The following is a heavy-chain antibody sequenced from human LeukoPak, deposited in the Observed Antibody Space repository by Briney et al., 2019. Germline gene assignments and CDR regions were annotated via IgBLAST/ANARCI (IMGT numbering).Heavy chain of an antibody. CDR1: GGTFSSYA. D-gene: IGHD6-13*01. V-gene: IGHV1-69*13. CDR2: IIPIFGTA. J-gene: IGHJ6*03. CDR3: ARSQAAAGPYYYYMDV. Sequence: GASVKVSCKASGGTFSSYAISWVRQAPGQGLEWMGGIIPIFGTANYAQKFQGRVTITADESTSTAYMELSSLRSEDTAVYYCARSQAAAGPYYYYMDVWGKGTTVTISS.